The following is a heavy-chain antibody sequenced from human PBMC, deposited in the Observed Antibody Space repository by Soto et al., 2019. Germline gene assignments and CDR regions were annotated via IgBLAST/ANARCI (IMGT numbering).Heavy chain of an antibody. CDR2: IAYDGINR. CDR1: GFSISRSA. J-gene: IGHJ5*02. D-gene: IGHD1-1*01. V-gene: IGHV3-30*04. Sequence: QVQLVESGGGVVQPGRSLRLSCAASGFSISRSAMHWVRQAPGKGLEWVAVIAYDGINRWYADSAKGRFTISRDNSKNTVYLQMSSLRGEDTAVYYCARDLQAGTDNVNWFAPWGQGTLVTVSS. CDR3: ARDLQAGTDNVNWFAP.